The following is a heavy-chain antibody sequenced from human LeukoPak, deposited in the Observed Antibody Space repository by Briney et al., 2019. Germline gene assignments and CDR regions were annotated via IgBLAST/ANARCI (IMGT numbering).Heavy chain of an antibody. D-gene: IGHD3-10*01. Sequence: PGGSLRLSCAAPGFTFSSYAMHWVRQAPGTGLEWVSYISERGGSTSYADSVKGRFTISRDTSLNTLYLQMTSLRAEDTAVYFCAKRGIVIRGILVIGYHQEAYHYDYWGQGVLVTVSS. CDR1: GFTFSSYA. J-gene: IGHJ4*02. V-gene: IGHV3-23*01. CDR2: ISERGGST. CDR3: AKRGIVIRGILVIGYHQEAYHYDY.